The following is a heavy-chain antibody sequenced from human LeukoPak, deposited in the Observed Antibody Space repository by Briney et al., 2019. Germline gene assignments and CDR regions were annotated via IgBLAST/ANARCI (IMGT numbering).Heavy chain of an antibody. CDR1: GFTFSDYY. D-gene: IGHD4-11*01. V-gene: IGHV3-11*04. CDR2: ISSSGTTI. CDR3: ARVNDYSNFYYFDY. J-gene: IGHJ4*02. Sequence: GGSLRLSCAASGFTFSDYYMSWIRQAPGKGLEWVSYISSSGTTIYYADSVKGRFTISRDNAKNSLYLQMNSLRAEDTAVYYCARVNDYSNFYYFDYWGQGTLVTVSS.